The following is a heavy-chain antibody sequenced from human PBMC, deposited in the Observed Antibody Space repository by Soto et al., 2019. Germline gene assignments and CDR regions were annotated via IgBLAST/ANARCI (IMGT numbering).Heavy chain of an antibody. V-gene: IGHV4-39*01. D-gene: IGHD2-15*01. Sequence: PSETLSLTCTVSGGSISSSSYYWGWIRQPPGKGLEWIGSIYYSGSTYYNLSLKSRVTISVDTSKNQFSLKLSSVTAADTAVYYCASTLTPKKYCSGGSCYFSADYWGQGTLVTVSS. J-gene: IGHJ4*02. CDR2: IYYSGST. CDR3: ASTLTPKKYCSGGSCYFSADY. CDR1: GGSISSSSYY.